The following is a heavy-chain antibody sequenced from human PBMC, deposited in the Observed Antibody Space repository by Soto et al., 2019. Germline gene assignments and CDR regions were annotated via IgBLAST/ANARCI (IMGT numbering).Heavy chain of an antibody. D-gene: IGHD3-22*01. CDR2: INPNSGGT. V-gene: IGHV1-2*04. J-gene: IGHJ5*02. CDR3: ARERHYYDSSGYYYVPPVGYWFDP. CDR1: GYTFTGYY. Sequence: GASVKVSCKASGYTFTGYYMHWVRQAPGQGLEWMGWINPNSGGTNYAQKFQGWVTMTRDTSISTAYMELSRLRSDDTAVYYCARERHYYDSSGYYYVPPVGYWFDPWGQGTLVTVSS.